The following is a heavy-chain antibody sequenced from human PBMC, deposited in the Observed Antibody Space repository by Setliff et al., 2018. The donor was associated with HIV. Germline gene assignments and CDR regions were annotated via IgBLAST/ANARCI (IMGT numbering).Heavy chain of an antibody. CDR3: ARNPRIAVAGTDYYYYTDV. D-gene: IGHD6-19*01. Sequence: ASVKVSCKASGYTFTSYYMHWVRQAPGQGLEWMGIINPSGGSTSYAQEFQGRVTMTRDTSTSTVYMELSSLRSEDTAVYYCARNPRIAVAGTDYYYYTDVWGKGTTVTVSS. CDR2: INPSGGST. V-gene: IGHV1-46*01. CDR1: GYTFTSYY. J-gene: IGHJ6*03.